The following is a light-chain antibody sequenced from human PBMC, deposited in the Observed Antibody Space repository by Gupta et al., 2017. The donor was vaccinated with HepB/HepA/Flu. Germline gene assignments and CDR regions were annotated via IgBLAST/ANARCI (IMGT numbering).Light chain of an antibody. CDR1: SSNIGTNI. J-gene: IGLJ2*01. Sequence: QSVLTQPPSASGTPGQTVIISCSGSSSNIGTNIVNWYQQLPGTAPKLLMYSNNQRPSGVPDRFSGSKSGTSASLAISGLQSEDEADYYCATRDDSLNGHVVFGGGTKVTVL. CDR2: SNN. CDR3: ATRDDSLNGHVV. V-gene: IGLV1-44*01.